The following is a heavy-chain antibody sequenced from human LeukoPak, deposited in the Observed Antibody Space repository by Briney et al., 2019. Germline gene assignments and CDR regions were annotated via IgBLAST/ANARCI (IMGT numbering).Heavy chain of an antibody. Sequence: SETLSLTCAVYGGSFSGYYWSWIRQAPGKGLEWIGEVNHSGSTNYNPSLKSRVTISVDTSKNQFSLKLSSVTAADTAVYYCARGTRRSAVAAYWGQGTLVTVSS. CDR3: ARGTRRSAVAAY. CDR1: GGSFSGYY. CDR2: VNHSGST. V-gene: IGHV4-34*01. J-gene: IGHJ4*02. D-gene: IGHD6-19*01.